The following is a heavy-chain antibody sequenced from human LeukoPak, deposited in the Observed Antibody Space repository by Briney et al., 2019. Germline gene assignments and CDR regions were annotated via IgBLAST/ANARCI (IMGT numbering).Heavy chain of an antibody. CDR2: IYYTGST. J-gene: IGHJ4*02. Sequence: SETLSLTCTVPGGSISSYYWSWIRQPPGKELEWIGYIYYTGSTNYNPSLKSRVTISVDTSKNQFSLKLSSVTAADTAVYYCARVRYSSSWYLEYYFDYWGQGTLVTVSS. D-gene: IGHD6-13*01. CDR3: ARVRYSSSWYLEYYFDY. CDR1: GGSISSYY. V-gene: IGHV4-59*12.